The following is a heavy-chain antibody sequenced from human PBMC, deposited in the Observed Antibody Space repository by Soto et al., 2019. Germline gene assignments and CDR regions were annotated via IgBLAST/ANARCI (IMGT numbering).Heavy chain of an antibody. J-gene: IGHJ6*02. CDR3: AKGSFYDASNSFGTPGMYYRYFGLDV. CDR2: IIPKFNAP. Sequence: GASVKVSCKASGDIFNRYAISWVRQAPGQGLEWVGGIIPKFNAPNSAQKFQDRVTITADESTSTVYMELSRLRSEDTAVYYCAKGSFYDASNSFGTPGMYYRYFGLDVWGQGTTVTVSS. D-gene: IGHD3-16*02. CDR1: GDIFNRYA. V-gene: IGHV1-69*13.